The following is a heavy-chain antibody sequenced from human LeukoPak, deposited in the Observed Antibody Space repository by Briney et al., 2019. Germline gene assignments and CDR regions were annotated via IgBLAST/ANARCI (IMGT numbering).Heavy chain of an antibody. CDR1: GYSFTNYY. J-gene: IGHJ4*02. CDR3: ARTRGYYFDY. Sequence: ASVRVSCTASGYSFTNYYMHWGRQAPGQGLEWMGMINPSGGSTTYAQKFQGRVTMTRDMSTSTVYMELSSLTSEDTAVYYCARTRGYYFDYWGQGTLVTVSS. CDR2: INPSGGST. V-gene: IGHV1-46*01.